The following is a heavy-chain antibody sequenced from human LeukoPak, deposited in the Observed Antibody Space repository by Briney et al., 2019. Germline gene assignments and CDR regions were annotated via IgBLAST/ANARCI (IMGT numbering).Heavy chain of an antibody. CDR3: ARDLDSSGYYFDY. CDR1: SGSFSGYY. D-gene: IGHD3-22*01. CDR2: INHSGNT. Sequence: SETLSLTCAVYSGSFSGYYWSWIRQPPGKGLEWIGEINHSGNTNYNPSLKSRVTISVDTSKNQFSLKLSSVTAADTAVYYCARDLDSSGYYFDYWGQGTLVTVSS. J-gene: IGHJ4*02. V-gene: IGHV4-34*01.